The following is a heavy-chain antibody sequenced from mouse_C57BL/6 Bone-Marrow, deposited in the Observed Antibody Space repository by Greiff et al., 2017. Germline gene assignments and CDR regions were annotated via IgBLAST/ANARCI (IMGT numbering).Heavy chain of an antibody. CDR2: ILPGSGST. CDR3: ASYRNCVAMDY. CDR1: GYTFTGYW. D-gene: IGHD2-1*01. J-gene: IGHJ4*01. Sequence: VQLQQSGAELMKPGASVKLSCKATGYTFTGYWIEWVKQRPGHGLEWIGEILPGSGSTTYNEKLKGKATFTADTSTNTAYMQLSSLTTEDSAIYYCASYRNCVAMDYWGQGTSVTVSS. V-gene: IGHV1-9*01.